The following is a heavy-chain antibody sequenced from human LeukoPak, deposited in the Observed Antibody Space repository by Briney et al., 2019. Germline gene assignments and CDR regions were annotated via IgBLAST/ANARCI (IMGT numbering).Heavy chain of an antibody. D-gene: IGHD1-14*01. Sequence: SQTLSLTCTVSGGSISSGDYYWSWIRQPPGKGLEWIGYIYYSGSTYYNPSLKSRVTISVDTSKDQFSLKLSSVTAADTAVYYCARSITTLNWFDPWGQGTLVTVSS. CDR3: ARSITTLNWFDP. J-gene: IGHJ5*02. V-gene: IGHV4-30-4*01. CDR1: GGSISSGDYY. CDR2: IYYSGST.